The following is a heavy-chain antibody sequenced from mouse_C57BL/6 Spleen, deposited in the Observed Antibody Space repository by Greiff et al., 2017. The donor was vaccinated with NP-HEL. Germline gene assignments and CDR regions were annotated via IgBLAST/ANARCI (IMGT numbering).Heavy chain of an antibody. Sequence: VQLKQPGAELVKPGASVKLSCKASGYTFTSYWMQWVKQRPGQGLEWIGEIDPSDSYTNYNQKFKGKATLTVDTSSSTAYMQLSSLTSEDSAVYYCARRGLSWFAYWGQGTLVTVSA. D-gene: IGHD3-3*01. CDR3: ARRGLSWFAY. CDR1: GYTFTSYW. CDR2: IDPSDSYT. J-gene: IGHJ3*01. V-gene: IGHV1-50*01.